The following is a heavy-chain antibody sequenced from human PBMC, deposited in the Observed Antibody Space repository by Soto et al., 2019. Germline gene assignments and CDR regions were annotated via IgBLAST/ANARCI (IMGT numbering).Heavy chain of an antibody. J-gene: IGHJ5*02. CDR1: GGTLSRYA. Sequence: SVKATSKASGGTLSRYAVTWVRQSPGQGLEWMGGIIPIFGTANYAQKFQARVTITADESTSTAYMELSSLRSEDTAVYYCARDRGPSSGYYPYWFDPRGQGTLVTVSS. V-gene: IGHV1-69*01. CDR2: IIPIFGTA. CDR3: ARDRGPSSGYYPYWFDP. D-gene: IGHD3-22*01.